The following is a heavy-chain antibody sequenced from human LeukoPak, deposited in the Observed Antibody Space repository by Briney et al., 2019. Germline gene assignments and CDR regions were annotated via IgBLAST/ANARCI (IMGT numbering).Heavy chain of an antibody. CDR1: GFTFSRYW. CDR2: LNSDGSTT. Sequence: GGSLRLSCAASGFTFSRYWMHWVRQAPGKGLVWVARLNSDGSTTTYADSVKGRFTISRDNAKTTLYLQMNSLRAEDTALYYCVRSLMTTVGEEYWGQGTLVTVSS. J-gene: IGHJ4*02. D-gene: IGHD4-11*01. CDR3: VRSLMTTVGEEY. V-gene: IGHV3-74*01.